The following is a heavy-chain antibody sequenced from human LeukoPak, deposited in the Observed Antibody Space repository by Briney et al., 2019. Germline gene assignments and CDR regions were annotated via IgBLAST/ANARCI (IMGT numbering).Heavy chain of an antibody. J-gene: IGHJ4*02. D-gene: IGHD3-22*01. Sequence: SETLSLTCTVSGGSINRAAYYSTWIRQHPGKGLEWIGYIYYSGSTSYNPSLKSRVTISVDTSKSHFSLRLSSVTAADTAVYYSARLYYHDSSGYYPYYFDYWGQGTLVTVSS. CDR2: IYYSGST. V-gene: IGHV4-31*03. CDR1: GGSINRAAYY. CDR3: ARLYYHDSSGYYPYYFDY.